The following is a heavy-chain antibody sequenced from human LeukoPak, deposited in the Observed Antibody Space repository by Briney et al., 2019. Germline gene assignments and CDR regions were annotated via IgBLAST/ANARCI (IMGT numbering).Heavy chain of an antibody. CDR2: IKQDGSEK. D-gene: IGHD1-26*01. CDR3: AKYGPQDSGSSHFDY. CDR1: GFTFSSYW. V-gene: IGHV3-7*03. J-gene: IGHJ4*02. Sequence: PGGSLRLSCAASGFTFSSYWMSWVRQAPGKGLEWVANIKQDGSEKYYVGSVKGRFTISRDDAKNSLYLQMNSLRAEDTAIYYCAKYGPQDSGSSHFDYWGQGALVTVSS.